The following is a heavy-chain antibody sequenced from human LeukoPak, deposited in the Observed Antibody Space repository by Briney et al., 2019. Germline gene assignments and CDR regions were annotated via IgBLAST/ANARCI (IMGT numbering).Heavy chain of an antibody. J-gene: IGHJ5*02. CDR3: ARFTRRGGLNWFDT. V-gene: IGHV4-39*01. CDR2: IYYSGNT. Sequence: SETLSLTCTVSGGSITSSSYYWGWIRQPPGKGLESIGNIYYSGNTYCNPSLKSRVTISVDTSKNQFSLKLSSVTAADTAVYYCARFTRRGGLNWFDTWGQGTLVTVSS. D-gene: IGHD3-22*01. CDR1: GGSITSSSYY.